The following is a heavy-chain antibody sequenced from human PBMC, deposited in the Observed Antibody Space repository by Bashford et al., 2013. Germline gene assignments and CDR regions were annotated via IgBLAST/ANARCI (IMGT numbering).Heavy chain of an antibody. CDR1: EFTLSSYS. CDR3: ARARDAFHYYGSGMSYDY. J-gene: IGHJ4*02. V-gene: IGHV3-48*04. D-gene: IGHD3-10*01. CDR2: ISTAGRTI. Sequence: GSLRLSCTASEFTLSSYSMNWVRQAPGKGLEWVSYISTAGRTIYYADSVKGRFTISRDNAKNSLYLQMNSLRAEDTAVYYCARARDAFHYYGSGMSYDYWGQGTLVTVSS.